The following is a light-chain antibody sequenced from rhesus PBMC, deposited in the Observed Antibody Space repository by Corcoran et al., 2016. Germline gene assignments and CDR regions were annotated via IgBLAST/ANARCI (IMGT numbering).Light chain of an antibody. V-gene: IGKV1-22*01. CDR2: KEF. J-gene: IGKJ1*01. Sequence: DIQMTQSPSSLSASVGDTVTITCRASQSNKNWLDWYQQKQGKAPKLLIYKEFWLKSGVPSRFSGIVSGTDYTLTITSLQPDDFATYYCLQYHSSPWTFGQGTKVEIK. CDR3: LQYHSSPWT. CDR1: QSNKNW.